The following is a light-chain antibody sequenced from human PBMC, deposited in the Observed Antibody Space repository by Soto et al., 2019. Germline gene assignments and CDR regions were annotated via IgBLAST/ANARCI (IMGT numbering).Light chain of an antibody. J-gene: IGKJ2*01. Sequence: EIVLTQSPGTLSLSPGERATLSCRASQDISSSYLGWYQQRPGQAPRLLIYGASSRATGIADRFSGSGSGTDFTLTISRLEPEDFAVYYCQQYGSSPRTFGQGTKLETK. V-gene: IGKV3-20*01. CDR3: QQYGSSPRT. CDR1: QDISSSY. CDR2: GAS.